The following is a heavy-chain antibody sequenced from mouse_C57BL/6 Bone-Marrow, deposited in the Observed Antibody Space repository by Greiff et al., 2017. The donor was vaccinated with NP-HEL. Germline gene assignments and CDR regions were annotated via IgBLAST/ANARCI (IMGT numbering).Heavy chain of an antibody. CDR2: INPYNGGT. CDR3: ARKDYRSWFAY. CDR1: GYTFTDYY. J-gene: IGHJ3*01. Sequence: EVKLQQSGPVLVKPGASVKMSCKASGYTFTDYYMNWVKQSHGKSLEWIGVINPYNGGTSYNQKFKGKATLTVDKSSSTAYMELNSLTSEDSAVYYCARKDYRSWFAYWGQGTLVTVSA. D-gene: IGHD2-4*01. V-gene: IGHV1-19*01.